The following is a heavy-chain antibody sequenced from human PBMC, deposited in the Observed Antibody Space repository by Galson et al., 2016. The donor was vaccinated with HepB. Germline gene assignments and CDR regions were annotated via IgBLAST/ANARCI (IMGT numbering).Heavy chain of an antibody. Sequence: SVKVSCKASGYKFRSYGIDWVRQAPGQGLEWLGWISTYNGNTNYARKFQDRVTLTTDTSTNTVYMELRSLTSVDTAVYYCARDRQWLRESSHYWGQGTLVTVSS. CDR2: ISTYNGNT. CDR3: ARDRQWLRESSHY. V-gene: IGHV1-18*01. CDR1: GYKFRSYG. D-gene: IGHD3-10*01. J-gene: IGHJ4*02.